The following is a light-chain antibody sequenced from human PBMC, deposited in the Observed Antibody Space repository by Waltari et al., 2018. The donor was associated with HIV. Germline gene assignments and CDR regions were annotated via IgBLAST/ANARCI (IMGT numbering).Light chain of an antibody. CDR1: SSNIGNNY. Sequence: QSMLTQPPSVSAAPGQKVTISCSGSSSNIGNNYVSWYQQLPGTAPKLLIYENSKRPSGIPDRFSGSKSGTSATLGITGLQTGDEADYYCGTWDSSLSAVVFGGGTKLTVL. CDR2: ENS. V-gene: IGLV1-51*02. CDR3: GTWDSSLSAVV. J-gene: IGLJ3*02.